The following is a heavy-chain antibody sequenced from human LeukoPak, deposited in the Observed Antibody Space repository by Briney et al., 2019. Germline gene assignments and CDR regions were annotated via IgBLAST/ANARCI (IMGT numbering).Heavy chain of an antibody. Sequence: SETLSLTCTVPGGSISSSSYYWGWIRQPPGKELQWIASVYSSGRTNYSPSLKSRVSISVDTSKNQLSLKLSSVTAADTAVYYCARREGYNFDYWGQGTLVTVSS. CDR2: VYSSGRT. D-gene: IGHD5-24*01. CDR1: GGSISSSSYY. V-gene: IGHV4-39*07. CDR3: ARREGYNFDY. J-gene: IGHJ4*02.